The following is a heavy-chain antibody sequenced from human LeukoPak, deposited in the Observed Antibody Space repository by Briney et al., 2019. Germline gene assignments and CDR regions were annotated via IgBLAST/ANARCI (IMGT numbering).Heavy chain of an antibody. CDR2: INPHSGGT. Sequence: EASVKVSCKASGYTFIGYYIHWVRQAPGQGLEWMGWINPHSGGTDYAQKFQGRVTMTRDTSISTAYMELSRLRSDDTAVYYCARVAPIPEWELIDYWGQGTLVTVST. CDR3: ARVAPIPEWELIDY. V-gene: IGHV1-2*02. J-gene: IGHJ4*02. CDR1: GYTFIGYY. D-gene: IGHD1-26*01.